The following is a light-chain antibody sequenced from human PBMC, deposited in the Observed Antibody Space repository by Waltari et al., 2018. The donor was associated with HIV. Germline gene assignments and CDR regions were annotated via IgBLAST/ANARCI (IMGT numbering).Light chain of an antibody. J-gene: IGLJ3*02. CDR2: DVT. CDR3: QSYDSSLSHFCV. CDR1: SSDVGGYDY. Sequence: QSALTQPRSVSGSPGQSVTISCTGTSSDVGGYDYVSWYQQHPGKAPRLMIYDVTKRPSGVRDRFAGSKSGTSASLAITVLQAEDEADYYCQSYDSSLSHFCVFGGGTKLTVL. V-gene: IGLV2-11*01.